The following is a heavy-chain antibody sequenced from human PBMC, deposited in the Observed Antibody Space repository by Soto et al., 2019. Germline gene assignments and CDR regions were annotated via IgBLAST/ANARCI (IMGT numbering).Heavy chain of an antibody. Sequence: SGKDSWKASGGTFSSYAISWVRQARGQGIAWMGGIIPIFGTANYAQKFQVIVTITADECTSTAYMELSSLRCEDTAVYYCARNSMVRGVISPFDYWGQGTLVTVSS. CDR2: IIPIFGTA. D-gene: IGHD3-10*01. CDR1: GGTFSSYA. CDR3: ARNSMVRGVISPFDY. J-gene: IGHJ4*02. V-gene: IGHV1-69*13.